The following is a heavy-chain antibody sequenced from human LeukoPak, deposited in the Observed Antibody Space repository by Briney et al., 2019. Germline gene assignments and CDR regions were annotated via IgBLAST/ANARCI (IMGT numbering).Heavy chain of an antibody. V-gene: IGHV3-53*01. CDR3: ARSSNYYYYYYMDG. CDR1: GFTVSSNY. CDR2: IYSGGST. J-gene: IGHJ6*03. Sequence: GGSLRLSCAASGFTVSSNYMSWVREAPGEGLERVSVIYSGGSTYYADSVKGRFTISRDNSKNTLYLQMNSLRAEDTAVYYCARSSNYYYYYYMDGWGKGTTVTVSS. D-gene: IGHD4-11*01.